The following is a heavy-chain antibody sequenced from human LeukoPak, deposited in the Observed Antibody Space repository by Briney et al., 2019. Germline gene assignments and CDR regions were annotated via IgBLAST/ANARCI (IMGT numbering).Heavy chain of an antibody. CDR1: GFTFSSYW. CDR2: INSDGTGT. CDR3: ARSRLRGFDP. V-gene: IGHV3-74*01. J-gene: IGHJ5*02. Sequence: GGSLRLSCAASGFTFSSYWIHWVRQAPGKGLVWVSRINSDGTGTTYADSVKGRFTISRDNAKNTLYLEMNSLRAEDTAVYYCARSRLRGFDPWGQGTLVTVSS. D-gene: IGHD3-22*01.